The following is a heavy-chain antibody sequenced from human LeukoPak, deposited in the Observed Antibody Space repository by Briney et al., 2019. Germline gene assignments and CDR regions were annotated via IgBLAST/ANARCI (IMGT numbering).Heavy chain of an antibody. CDR2: IWYEGSNK. CDR1: GFTFSSHG. V-gene: IGHV3-33*01. Sequence: PGTSLRLSCAASGFTFSSHGMHWVRQAPGKGREWVAGIWYEGSNKYYADSVKGRFTISRDNSKNTLYLQMNSLRAEDTAVYYCGREYSSSWPLDYWGQGTLVTVSS. CDR3: GREYSSSWPLDY. D-gene: IGHD6-13*01. J-gene: IGHJ4*02.